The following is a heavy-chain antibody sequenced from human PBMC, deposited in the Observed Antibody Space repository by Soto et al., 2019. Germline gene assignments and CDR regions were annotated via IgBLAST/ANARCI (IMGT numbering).Heavy chain of an antibody. D-gene: IGHD1-7*01. CDR3: ASALVITGTTYGMDV. V-gene: IGHV5-51*01. CDR1: GYSFTSYW. J-gene: IGHJ6*02. CDR2: IYPGDSDT. Sequence: GESLKISCKGSGYSFTSYWIGWVRQMPGKGLEWMGIIYPGDSDTRYSPSFQGQVTISADKSISTAYLQWSSLKASDTAMYYCASALVITGTTYGMDVWGQGTMVTVFS.